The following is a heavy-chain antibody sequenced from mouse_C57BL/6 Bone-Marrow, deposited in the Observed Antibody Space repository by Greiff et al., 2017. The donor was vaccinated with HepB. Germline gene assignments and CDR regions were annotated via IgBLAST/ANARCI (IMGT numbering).Heavy chain of an antibody. V-gene: IGHV3-6*01. Sequence: VQLQQSGPGLVKPSQSLSLTCSVTGYSITSGYYWNWIRQFPGNKLEWMGYISYDGSNNYNPSLKNRISITRDTSKNQFFLKLNSVTTEDTATYYCAQKFDYGSSYYAMDYWGQGTSVTVSS. D-gene: IGHD1-1*01. CDR3: AQKFDYGSSYYAMDY. CDR1: GYSITSGYY. CDR2: ISYDGSN. J-gene: IGHJ4*01.